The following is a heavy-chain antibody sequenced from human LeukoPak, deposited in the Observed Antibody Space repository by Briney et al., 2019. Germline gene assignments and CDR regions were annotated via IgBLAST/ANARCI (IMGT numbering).Heavy chain of an antibody. Sequence: GGSLRLSCAASGFTFSDYYMSWIRQAPGKGLEWVSYISSSGSNIYYADSVKGRFTISRDNAKNSLYLQMNSLRADDTAVYYCAREGCSGGSCYSPYYYYYYMDVWGKGTTVTVSS. V-gene: IGHV3-11*01. J-gene: IGHJ6*03. CDR2: ISSSGSNI. CDR3: AREGCSGGSCYSPYYYYYYMDV. D-gene: IGHD2-15*01. CDR1: GFTFSDYY.